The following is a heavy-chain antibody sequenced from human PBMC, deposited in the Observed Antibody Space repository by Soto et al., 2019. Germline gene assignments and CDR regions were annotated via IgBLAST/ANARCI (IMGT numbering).Heavy chain of an antibody. J-gene: IGHJ5*02. D-gene: IGHD3-9*01. CDR3: VRDYLLTGFDP. V-gene: IGHV4-59*01. CDR1: GGSISNYY. CDR2: VYYSGST. Sequence: ETLSLTCTVSGGSISNYYWTWVRQPPGKGLEWIGYVYYSGSTNYNPSLESRVTISIDASKNQFSLKMKSVTAADTAVYYCVRDYLLTGFDPWGQGALVTVSS.